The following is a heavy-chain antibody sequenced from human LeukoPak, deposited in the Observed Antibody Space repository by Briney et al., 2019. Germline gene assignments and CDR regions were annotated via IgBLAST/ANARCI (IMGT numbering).Heavy chain of an antibody. Sequence: SETLSLTCTVSGGSISSSSYYWGWIRQPPGKELEWIGTIYHSGRTYYSPSLKSRITMSADTTNNQLSLNLRSVTAADTAVYYCARRRYYDGSGYLEWGQGTLLSVSS. V-gene: IGHV4-39*01. CDR3: ARRRYYDGSGYLE. J-gene: IGHJ1*01. CDR1: GGSISSSSYY. D-gene: IGHD3-22*01. CDR2: IYHSGRT.